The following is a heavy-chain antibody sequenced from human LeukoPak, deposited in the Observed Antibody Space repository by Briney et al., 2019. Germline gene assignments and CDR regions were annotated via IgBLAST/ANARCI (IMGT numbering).Heavy chain of an antibody. CDR2: IFYSGST. D-gene: IGHD3-3*01. Sequence: IFYSGSTNYNPSLKSRVTMSLDTSKNQFSLRLSSVTVADTAVYYCARGVYDFWSGYSSYYYYMDVWGKGTTVTVSS. CDR3: ARGVYDFWSGYSSYYYYMDV. V-gene: IGHV4-59*09. J-gene: IGHJ6*03.